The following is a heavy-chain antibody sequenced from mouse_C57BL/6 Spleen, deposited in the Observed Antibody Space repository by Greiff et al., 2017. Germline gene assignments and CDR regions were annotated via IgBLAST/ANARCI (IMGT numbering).Heavy chain of an antibody. CDR3: ARRNYGSTYFDY. J-gene: IGHJ2*01. D-gene: IGHD1-1*01. CDR1: GYTFTNYW. Sequence: VQVVESGAELVRPGTSVKMSCKASGYTFTNYWIGWAKQRPGHGLEWIGDIYPGGGYTNYNEKFKGKATLTADKSSSTAYMQFSSLTSEDSAIYYCARRNYGSTYFDYWGQGTTLTVSS. CDR2: IYPGGGYT. V-gene: IGHV1-63*01.